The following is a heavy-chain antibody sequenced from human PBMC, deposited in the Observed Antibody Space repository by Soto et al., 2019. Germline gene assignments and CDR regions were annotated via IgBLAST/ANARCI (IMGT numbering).Heavy chain of an antibody. CDR3: AKYKTPELEQ. V-gene: IGHV4-30-4*02. CDR2: ISYSGST. D-gene: IGHD3-10*01. Sequence: SETLSLTCSFSVCSIFSCCYYLTLIRQSPWKGLEWIGYISYSGSTFYNPSLRSRLTIALDTSKNHFSLKLNSVTAADTAVYYCAKYKTPELEQWGKGITVNVSS. CDR1: VCSIFSCCYY. J-gene: IGHJ6*04.